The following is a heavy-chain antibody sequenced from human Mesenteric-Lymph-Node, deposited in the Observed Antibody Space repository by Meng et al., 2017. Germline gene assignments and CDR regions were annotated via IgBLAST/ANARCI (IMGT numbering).Heavy chain of an antibody. D-gene: IGHD3-10*02. CDR3: ARAASGDYGRAFDS. Sequence: SETLSLTCAVYGGSFSGYSWTWIRQSPGKWLDWIGEIGHTGMTNDNPSLRGRVTISVDTSKNYFSLKLTSVTAADTAVYYCARAASGDYGRAFDSWGQGKLVTVSS. CDR2: IGHTGMT. V-gene: IGHV4-34*01. J-gene: IGHJ4*02. CDR1: GGSFSGYS.